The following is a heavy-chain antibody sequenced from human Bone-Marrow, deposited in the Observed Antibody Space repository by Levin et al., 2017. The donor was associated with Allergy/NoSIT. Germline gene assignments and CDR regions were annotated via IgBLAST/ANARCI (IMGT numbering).Heavy chain of an antibody. Sequence: EASVKVSCATSGFTFSSYTMNWVRQAPGKGLEWVSIITDSSGTIYYADSVRGRFTISRDNSKSALYLQMNSLRVEDTAIYYCAISNALRAFDFWGQGTVVTVSS. D-gene: IGHD2-8*01. CDR2: ITDSSGTI. CDR3: AISNALRAFDF. V-gene: IGHV3-23*01. CDR1: GFTFSSYT. J-gene: IGHJ3*01.